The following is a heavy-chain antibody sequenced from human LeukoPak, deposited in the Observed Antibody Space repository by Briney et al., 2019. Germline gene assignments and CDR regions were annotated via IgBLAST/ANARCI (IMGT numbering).Heavy chain of an antibody. D-gene: IGHD6-19*01. J-gene: IGHJ4*02. V-gene: IGHV3-7*01. CDR1: GFTFSNYY. CDR2: INEEGSNK. CDR3: SRVMRAVPGYFDYFDF. Sequence: PVGSLRLSRAASGFTFSNYYMRGIPQAPAKGLEWVADINEEGSNKWHSGTVKGRSSVARDNARNSLYPQMNSRRAEDTAVYCCSRVMRAVPGYFDYFDFGGQGALVTVSA.